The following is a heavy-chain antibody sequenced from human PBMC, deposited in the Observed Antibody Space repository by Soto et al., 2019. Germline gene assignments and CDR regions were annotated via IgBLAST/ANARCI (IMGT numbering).Heavy chain of an antibody. CDR1: GYTFTSYD. D-gene: IGHD3-22*01. CDR3: ARWPSRSSGNYYHYYGMDV. Sequence: QVQLVQSGAEVKKPGASVKVSCKASGYTFTSYDINWVRQATGQGLEWMGWMNPNSGNTGYAQKFQDRVTMSRNTSISTAYMELSSLRSEDTAVYYCARWPSRSSGNYYHYYGMDVWGQGTTVTVSS. CDR2: MNPNSGNT. J-gene: IGHJ6*02. V-gene: IGHV1-8*01.